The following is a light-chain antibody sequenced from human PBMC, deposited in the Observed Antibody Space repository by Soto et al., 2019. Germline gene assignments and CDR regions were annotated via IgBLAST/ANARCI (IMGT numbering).Light chain of an antibody. Sequence: QSVLTQPPSVSAAPGQKVTISCSGSSSNVGNHYVSWYRQLPGTAPKLLIYDNNKRASGIPDRFSSSQSVTSATLGITGLQTGDEADYYCGTWDSSLTAVFGGGTKLTVL. V-gene: IGLV1-51*01. CDR2: DNN. J-gene: IGLJ2*01. CDR3: GTWDSSLTAV. CDR1: SSNVGNHY.